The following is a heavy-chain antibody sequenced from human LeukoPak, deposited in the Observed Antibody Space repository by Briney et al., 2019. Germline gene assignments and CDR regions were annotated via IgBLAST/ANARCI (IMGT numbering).Heavy chain of an antibody. D-gene: IGHD6-13*01. J-gene: IGHJ6*02. CDR2: IYYGGST. Sequence: PSETLSLTCTVSGGSISSYYWSWIRQPPGKGLEWIGYIYYGGSTNYNPSLKSRVTISVDTSKNQFSLKLSSVTAADTAVYYCARDVGVSSSWYSRYYYYYGMDVWGQGTTVTVSS. V-gene: IGHV4-59*01. CDR1: GGSISSYY. CDR3: ARDVGVSSSWYSRYYYYYGMDV.